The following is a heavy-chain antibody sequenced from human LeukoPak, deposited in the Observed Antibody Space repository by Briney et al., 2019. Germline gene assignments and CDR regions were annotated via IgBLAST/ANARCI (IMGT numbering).Heavy chain of an antibody. J-gene: IGHJ2*01. CDR2: ISGSGGST. CDR1: GCIFSSYA. D-gene: IGHD7-27*01. V-gene: IGHV3-23*01. CDR3: ASLTGLYP. Sequence: GGSLRLSCAASGCIFSSYAMSWVRQAPGKGLEWVSTISGSGGSTYYADPVKGRFTISRDNSKTTVYLQMNSLRAEDTAVYYCASLTGLYPWGRGTLVSVSS.